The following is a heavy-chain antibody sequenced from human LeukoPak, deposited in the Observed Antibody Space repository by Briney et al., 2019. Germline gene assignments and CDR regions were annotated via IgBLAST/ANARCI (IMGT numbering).Heavy chain of an antibody. CDR1: GGSFSGYY. CDR2: INHSGST. V-gene: IGHV4-34*01. CDR3: ARHILMSSSWSLSWFDP. D-gene: IGHD6-13*01. J-gene: IGHJ5*02. Sequence: SETLSLTCAVYGGSFSGYYWSWIRQPPGRGLEWIGEINHSGSTNYNPSLKSRVTISVDTSKNQFSLKLSSVTAADTAVYYCARHILMSSSWSLSWFDPWGQGTLVTVSS.